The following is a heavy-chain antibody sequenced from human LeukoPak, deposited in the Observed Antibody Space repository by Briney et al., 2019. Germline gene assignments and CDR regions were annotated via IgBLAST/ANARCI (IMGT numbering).Heavy chain of an antibody. CDR3: ARGEVVTAIPGSHDY. D-gene: IGHD2-21*02. Sequence: PSETLSLTCTVSGGSISSGYYWGWIRQPPGKGLEWIGSIYHSGSTYYNPSLKSRVTISVDTSKNQFSLKLSSVTAADTAVYYCARGEVVTAIPGSHDYWGQGTLVTVSS. J-gene: IGHJ4*02. CDR1: GGSISSGYY. V-gene: IGHV4-38-2*02. CDR2: IYHSGST.